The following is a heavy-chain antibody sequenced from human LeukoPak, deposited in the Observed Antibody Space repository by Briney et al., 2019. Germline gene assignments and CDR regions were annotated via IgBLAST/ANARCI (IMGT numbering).Heavy chain of an antibody. Sequence: PGGSLRLSCAASGFTFSSYAMSWVRQAPGKGLEWVSAISGSGGSTYYADSVKGRFTISRDNSKNTLYLQMNGLRAEDTAVYYCAKIGLYCSGGSCYSEWGQGTLVTVSS. D-gene: IGHD2-15*01. V-gene: IGHV3-23*01. J-gene: IGHJ4*02. CDR3: AKIGLYCSGGSCYSE. CDR2: ISGSGGST. CDR1: GFTFSSYA.